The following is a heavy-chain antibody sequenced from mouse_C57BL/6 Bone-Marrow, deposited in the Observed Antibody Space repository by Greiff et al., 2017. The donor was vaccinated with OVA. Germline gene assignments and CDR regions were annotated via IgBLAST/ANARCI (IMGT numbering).Heavy chain of an antibody. V-gene: IGHV12-3*01. CDR3: AGDRGYGSSYWYFDV. D-gene: IGHD1-1*01. CDR1: GFPITSGYY. Sequence: VKLQESGPGLVKPSQSLFLTCSITGFPITSGYYWIWIRQSPGKPLEWMGYITHSGETFYNPSLQSPISITRETSKNQFFLQLNSVTTEDTAMYYCAGDRGYGSSYWYFDVWGTGTTVTVSS. J-gene: IGHJ1*03. CDR2: ITHSGET.